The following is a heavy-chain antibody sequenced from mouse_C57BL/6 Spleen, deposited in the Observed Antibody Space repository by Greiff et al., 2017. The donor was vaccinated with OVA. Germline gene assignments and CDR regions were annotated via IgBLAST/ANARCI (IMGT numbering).Heavy chain of an antibody. J-gene: IGHJ1*03. CDR1: GFTFSDYG. CDR3: ARPVVAFYWYFDV. Sequence: VQLQQSGGGLVKPGGSLKLSCAASGFTFSDYGMHWVRQAPEKGLEWVAYISSGSSTIYYADTVKGRFTISRDNAKNTLFLQMTSLRSEDTAMYYCARPVVAFYWYFDVWGTGTTVTVSS. D-gene: IGHD1-1*01. V-gene: IGHV5-17*01. CDR2: ISSGSSTI.